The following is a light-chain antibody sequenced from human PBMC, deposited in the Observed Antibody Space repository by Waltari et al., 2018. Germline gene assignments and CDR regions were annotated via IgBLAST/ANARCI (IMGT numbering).Light chain of an antibody. CDR2: AAS. CDR1: QSISSY. J-gene: IGKJ2*01. Sequence: DIQMTQSASSLSASVGDRVTITCRARQSISSYLNWYQQKPGKAPKLLIYAASSLQSGVPSRFSGTGSGTDFTLTISSLQPEHFATYYCQQSYSTPRTFGQGTKLEI. CDR3: QQSYSTPRT. V-gene: IGKV1-39*01.